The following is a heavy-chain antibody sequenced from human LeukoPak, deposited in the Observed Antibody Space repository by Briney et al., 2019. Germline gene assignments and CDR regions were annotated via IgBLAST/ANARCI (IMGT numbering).Heavy chain of an antibody. CDR2: IKQDGSEK. D-gene: IGHD1-26*01. Sequence: GGSLRLSCAASGFTFSTYWMSWVRQAPGKGLEWVASIKQDGSEKYYVDSVKGRFTISRDNAKNSLYLQMNSLRAEDTAVYYCARRGGLIGSYSFDYWGQGTLVTVSS. CDR1: GFTFSTYW. CDR3: ARRGGLIGSYSFDY. V-gene: IGHV3-7*01. J-gene: IGHJ4*02.